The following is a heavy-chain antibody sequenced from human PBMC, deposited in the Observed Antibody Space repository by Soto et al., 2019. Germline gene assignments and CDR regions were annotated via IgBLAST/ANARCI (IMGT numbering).Heavy chain of an antibody. D-gene: IGHD6-13*01. CDR1: GDSISSSY. J-gene: IGHJ4*02. Sequence: QVQLQESGPGLVNPSETLSLTCTVSGDSISSSYWSWIRQPPGKGLEWIGYISYSGSTNYNPSLKSRVTISVGTSKNQFSLKLSSGTAADTAVYYCAREGQTGYSSSWFHYWGQGTLVTVSS. CDR2: ISYSGST. V-gene: IGHV4-59*01. CDR3: AREGQTGYSSSWFHY.